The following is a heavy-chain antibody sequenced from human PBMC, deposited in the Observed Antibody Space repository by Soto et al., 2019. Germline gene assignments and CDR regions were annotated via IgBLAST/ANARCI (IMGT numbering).Heavy chain of an antibody. J-gene: IGHJ4*02. CDR2: INDIGTNT. Sequence: GGSLRLSCAASGFTFDYHGMTWVRQAPGKGLEWVATINDIGTNTHYADSVKGRFTISRDNSKNTLRLQMDSLRAEDTATYYCVSWVSAHLDKWGQGTLVTVSS. CDR1: GFTFDYHG. CDR3: VSWVSAHLDK. D-gene: IGHD2-8*01. V-gene: IGHV3-23*01.